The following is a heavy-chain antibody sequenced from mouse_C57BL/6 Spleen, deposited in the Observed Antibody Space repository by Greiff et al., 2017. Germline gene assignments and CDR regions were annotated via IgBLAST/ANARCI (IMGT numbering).Heavy chain of an antibody. D-gene: IGHD1-1*01. V-gene: IGHV1-82*01. J-gene: IGHJ1*03. CDR1: GYAFSSSW. CDR3: ARDYYGTGYFDF. Sequence: QVQLQQSGPELVKPGASVKISCKASGYAFSSSWMNWVKQRPGKGLEWIGRIYPGDGDTNYNGKFKGKATLTADKSSSTAYMQLSRLTSEDSAVYFCARDYYGTGYFDFWGTGTTVTVSS. CDR2: IYPGDGDT.